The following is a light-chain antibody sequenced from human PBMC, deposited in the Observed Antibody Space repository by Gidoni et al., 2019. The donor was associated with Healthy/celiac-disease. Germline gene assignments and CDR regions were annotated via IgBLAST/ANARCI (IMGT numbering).Light chain of an antibody. Sequence: QSARNQPATVSGATGQSINISCTGTSSDVGGYNDVSWYQHHPVKAPKLMIYDVSNRPSGVSHLFSGSKSGTPASLTISGLQAEDEAAYYCSSYTSSSPRVFGTGTTVTVL. CDR1: SSDVGGYND. CDR2: DVS. CDR3: SSYTSSSPRV. J-gene: IGLJ1*01. V-gene: IGLV2-14*03.